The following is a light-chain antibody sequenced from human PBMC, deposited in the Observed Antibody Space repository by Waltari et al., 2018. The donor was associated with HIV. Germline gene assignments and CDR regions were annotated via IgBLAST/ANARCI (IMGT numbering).Light chain of an antibody. V-gene: IGKV3-11*01. CDR3: QQRSIWPWT. CDR1: QSVSSY. CDR2: DTS. Sequence: EIVLTQSPATLSLSPGARATLSCRASQSVSSYLAWYQQKPGQAPRLLIYDTSNRATGIPARFSGSGSGTDFTLTISSLEPEDFAVYSCQQRSIWPWTFGQGTKVEIK. J-gene: IGKJ1*01.